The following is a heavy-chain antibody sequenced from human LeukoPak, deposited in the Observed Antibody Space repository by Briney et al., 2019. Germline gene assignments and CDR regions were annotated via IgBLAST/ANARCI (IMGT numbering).Heavy chain of an antibody. Sequence: GGSLRLSCAASGFTFSSYTMNWVRLAPGKGLEWVSSISSSSSYIYYADSMKGRFTISRDNSKNTLYLQMNSLRAEDTAVYYCARVVYQEVVTVYYYYGMDVWGQGTTVTVSS. CDR1: GFTFSSYT. D-gene: IGHD3-22*01. J-gene: IGHJ6*02. V-gene: IGHV3-21*01. CDR3: ARVVYQEVVTVYYYYGMDV. CDR2: ISSSSSYI.